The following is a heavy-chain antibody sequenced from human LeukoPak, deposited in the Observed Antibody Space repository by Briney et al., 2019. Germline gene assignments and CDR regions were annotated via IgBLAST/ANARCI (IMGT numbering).Heavy chain of an antibody. CDR1: GYTFTGYY. Sequence: GASVKVSCKASGYTFTGYYMHWVRQAPGQGLEWMGRINPNSGGTNYAQKFQGRVTMTRDTSISTAYMELSRLRSDDTAVYYCARDHSVGATTIGVYWGQGTLVTVSS. J-gene: IGHJ4*02. CDR2: INPNSGGT. CDR3: ARDHSVGATTIGVY. V-gene: IGHV1-2*06. D-gene: IGHD1-26*01.